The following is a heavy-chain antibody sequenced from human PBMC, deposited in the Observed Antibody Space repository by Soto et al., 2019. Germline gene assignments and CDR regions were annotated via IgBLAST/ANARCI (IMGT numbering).Heavy chain of an antibody. CDR2: ISGYGDNT. CDR3: AKDRSWVVVGPGAAHLDY. J-gene: IGHJ4*02. CDR1: GFTFSSYA. V-gene: IGHV3-23*04. Sequence: EVQLVESGGGLVQPGGSLRLSCAASGFTFSSYAMSWVRQAPGKGLEWVSAISGYGDNTYYADSVKGRFTISRDNSKNTLYLQMNSLRAEDTALYHCAKDRSWVVVGPGAAHLDYWGQGTQATVSS. D-gene: IGHD2-2*01.